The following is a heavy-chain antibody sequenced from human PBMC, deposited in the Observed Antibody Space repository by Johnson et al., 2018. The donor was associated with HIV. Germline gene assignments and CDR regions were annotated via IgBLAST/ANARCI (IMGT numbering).Heavy chain of an antibody. D-gene: IGHD3-22*01. J-gene: IGHJ3*02. V-gene: IGHV3-20*04. CDR3: ARVIGYDSSGKAFDI. CDR1: GFTFDDYG. CDR2: INWNGGST. Sequence: EQLVESGGGVVRPGGSLRLSCAASGFTFDDYGMSWVRQAPGKGLEWVSGINWNGGSTGYADSVKGRFTISRDNAKNSLHLQMNSLRAEDTALYYCARVIGYDSSGKAFDIWGRGTMVTVSS.